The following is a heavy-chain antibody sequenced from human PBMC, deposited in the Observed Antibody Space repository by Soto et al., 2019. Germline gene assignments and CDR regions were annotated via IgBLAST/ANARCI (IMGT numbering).Heavy chain of an antibody. CDR3: ARDLWSHDAFDI. CDR2: IIPILGIA. J-gene: IGHJ3*02. D-gene: IGHD3-10*01. CDR1: GGTFSSYT. V-gene: IGHV1-69*08. Sequence: QVQLVQSGAEVKKPGSSVKVSCKASGGTFSSYTISWVRQAPGQGLEWMGRIIPILGIANYAQKFQGRVTITAEKSTSTAYMELSSLRSEDTAVYYCARDLWSHDAFDIWGQGTMVTVSS.